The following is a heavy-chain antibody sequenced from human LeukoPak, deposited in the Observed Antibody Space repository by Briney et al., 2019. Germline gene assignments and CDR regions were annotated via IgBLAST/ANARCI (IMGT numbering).Heavy chain of an antibody. Sequence: GGSLRLSCAASGFTFSNYWMHWVRQAPGKGLVYASRINSDGSSANYADSVQGRFTISRDNAKNTLYLEMNSLRADDTAVYYCARPVTGTYAPLEYWGQGTLVTVSS. CDR3: ARPVTGTYAPLEY. CDR2: INSDGSSA. V-gene: IGHV3-74*01. CDR1: GFTFSNYW. J-gene: IGHJ4*02. D-gene: IGHD1-1*01.